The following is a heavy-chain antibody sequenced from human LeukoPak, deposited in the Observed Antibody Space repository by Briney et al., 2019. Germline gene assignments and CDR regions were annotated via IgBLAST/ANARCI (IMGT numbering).Heavy chain of an antibody. CDR3: ARGYRSGSFSGYFDY. D-gene: IGHD3-10*01. CDR1: GGSISSGGYY. J-gene: IGHJ4*02. V-gene: IGHV4-31*03. CDR2: IYYSGST. Sequence: PSETLSLTCTVSGGSISSGGYYWSWIRQHPGKGLEWIGYIYYSGSTYYNPSLKSRVTISVDTSKNQFSLKLSSVTAADTAVYYCARGYRSGSFSGYFDYWGQGTLVTVSS.